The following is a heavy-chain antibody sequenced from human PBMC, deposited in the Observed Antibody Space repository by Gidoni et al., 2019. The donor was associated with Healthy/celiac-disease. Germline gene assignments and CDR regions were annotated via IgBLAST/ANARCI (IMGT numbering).Heavy chain of an antibody. D-gene: IGHD3-16*01. Sequence: EVQLVESGGGLVQPGGSLRLSCAASGFTFSSYAMHWVRQAPGKGLEYVSAISSNGGSTYYANSVKGRFTISRDNSKNTLYLQMGSLRAEDMAVYYCARDKLSYYDYGGAFDIWGQGTMVTVSS. CDR2: ISSNGGST. CDR1: GFTFSSYA. V-gene: IGHV3-64*01. CDR3: ARDKLSYYDYGGAFDI. J-gene: IGHJ3*02.